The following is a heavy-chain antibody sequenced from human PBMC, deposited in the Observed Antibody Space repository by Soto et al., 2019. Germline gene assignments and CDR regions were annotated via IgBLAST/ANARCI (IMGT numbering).Heavy chain of an antibody. J-gene: IGHJ4*02. CDR3: ARHQLFGYSSPFDS. Sequence: GESLKISCKASGYRFTNYWIGWVRQMPGKGLEWMGIIYPDDSDTRYSPSFQGQVTISADKSITTAYLQWSSLKASDTTIYYCARHQLFGYSSPFDSWGQGSLVTVSS. CDR2: IYPDDSDT. D-gene: IGHD5-12*01. CDR1: GYRFTNYW. V-gene: IGHV5-51*01.